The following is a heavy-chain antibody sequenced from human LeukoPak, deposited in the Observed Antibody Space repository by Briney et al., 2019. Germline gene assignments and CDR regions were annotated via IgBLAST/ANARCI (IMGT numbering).Heavy chain of an antibody. CDR1: GFTFSSYS. J-gene: IGHJ3*02. Sequence: PGGSLRLSCAASGFTFSSYSMNWVRQAPGKGLEWVSSISSSSSYIYYADSAKGRFTISRDNAKNSLYLQMNSLRAEDTAVYYCAKDLKRYYYDSSGYRNDAFDIWGQGTMVTVSS. CDR3: AKDLKRYYYDSSGYRNDAFDI. CDR2: ISSSSSYI. D-gene: IGHD3-22*01. V-gene: IGHV3-21*04.